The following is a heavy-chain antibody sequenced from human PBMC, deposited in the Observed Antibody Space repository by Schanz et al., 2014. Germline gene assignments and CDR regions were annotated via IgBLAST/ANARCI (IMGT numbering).Heavy chain of an antibody. J-gene: IGHJ4*02. CDR1: GFTFSSYS. D-gene: IGHD1-26*01. CDR2: IWYDGSNK. V-gene: IGHV3-33*08. CDR3: ARDHTTESYYSAGPPIDY. Sequence: VQLLESGGGLVQPGGSLRLSCTASGFTFSSYSMNWVRQAPGKGLEWVAVIWYDGSNKYYADSVKGRFTISRDNSKNTLFLQMNSLRAEDTAVYYCARDHTTESYYSAGPPIDYWGQGTLLTVSS.